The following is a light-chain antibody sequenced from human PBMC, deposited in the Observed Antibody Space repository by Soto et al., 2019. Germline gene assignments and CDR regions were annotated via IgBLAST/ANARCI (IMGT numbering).Light chain of an antibody. CDR1: QSISSW. CDR2: KAS. J-gene: IGKJ2*01. CDR3: QQYNSYSYT. V-gene: IGKV1-5*03. Sequence: IQMTQSPSTLSASVGDRVTITCRARQSISSWLAWYQPKPGKAPKLLIYKASSLESGAPSRYSGSGTGTEFTLTISTLQPDDFATYYCQQYNSYSYTFGEGIKLEIK.